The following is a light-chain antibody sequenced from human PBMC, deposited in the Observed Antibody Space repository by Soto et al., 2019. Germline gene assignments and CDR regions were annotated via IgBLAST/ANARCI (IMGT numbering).Light chain of an antibody. J-gene: IGKJ2*01. Sequence: ETVLTQSPGTLSLSPGETGTLSCRASQSVTSSYLAWYQQKPDQAPRLLIYGASNRATGIPDRFSGSGSGTDFTLPISRLEPEEFAVYYCQQYGSSLFTFGQGTKLEIK. CDR3: QQYGSSLFT. CDR2: GAS. V-gene: IGKV3-20*01. CDR1: QSVTSSY.